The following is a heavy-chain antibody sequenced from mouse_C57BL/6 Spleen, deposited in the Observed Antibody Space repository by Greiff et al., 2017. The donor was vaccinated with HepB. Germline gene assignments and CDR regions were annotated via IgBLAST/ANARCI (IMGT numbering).Heavy chain of an antibody. D-gene: IGHD2-4*01. V-gene: IGHV1-26*01. CDR1: GYTFTDYY. CDR2: INPNNGGT. J-gene: IGHJ3*01. Sequence: VQLQQSGPELVKPGASVKISCKASGYTFTDYYMNWVKQSHGKSLEWIGDINPNNGGTSYNQKFKGKATLTVDKSSSTAYMELRSLTSEDSAVYYCARWSLDYEAYWGQGTLVTVSA. CDR3: ARWSLDYEAY.